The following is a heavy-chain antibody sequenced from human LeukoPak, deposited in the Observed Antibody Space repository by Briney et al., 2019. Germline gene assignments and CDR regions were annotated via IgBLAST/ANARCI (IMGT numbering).Heavy chain of an antibody. J-gene: IGHJ4*02. D-gene: IGHD3-22*01. Sequence: GGSLRLSCAASGFTFSNYAMSWVRQAPGKGLEWVSLISGGGGNTYYADSVKGRFTISRDNSKNTLYLQMNSLRAEDTAVYYCAKGYYYESGGYYSIDYWGQGTLVTVSS. CDR1: GFTFSNYA. CDR2: ISGGGGNT. V-gene: IGHV3-23*01. CDR3: AKGYYYESGGYYSIDY.